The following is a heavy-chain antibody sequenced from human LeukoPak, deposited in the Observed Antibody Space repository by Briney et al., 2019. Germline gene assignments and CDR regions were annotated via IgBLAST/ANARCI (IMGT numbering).Heavy chain of an antibody. J-gene: IGHJ6*02. Sequence: GGSLRLSCAASGFTFSSYAMHWVRQAPGKGLEWVAVISYDGSNKYYADSVKGRFTISRDNSKNTLYLQMNSLRAEDTAVYYCARDRMGAGDYVPYYYYGMDVWGQETTVTVS. D-gene: IGHD4-17*01. CDR2: ISYDGSNK. CDR3: ARDRMGAGDYVPYYYYGMDV. V-gene: IGHV3-30-3*01. CDR1: GFTFSSYA.